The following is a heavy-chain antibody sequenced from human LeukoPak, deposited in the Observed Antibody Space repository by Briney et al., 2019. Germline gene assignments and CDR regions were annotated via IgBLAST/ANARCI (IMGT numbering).Heavy chain of an antibody. CDR1: GFTFSSYA. J-gene: IGHJ4*02. CDR3: ARDYYGSGSYSTLFGY. Sequence: GGSLRLSCAASGFTFSSYAMSWVRQAPGKGLEWVSVIYSGGSTYYADSVKGRFTISRDNSKNTLYLQMNSLRAEDTAVYYCARDYYGSGSYSTLFGYWGQGTLVTVSS. D-gene: IGHD3-10*01. V-gene: IGHV3-66*01. CDR2: IYSGGST.